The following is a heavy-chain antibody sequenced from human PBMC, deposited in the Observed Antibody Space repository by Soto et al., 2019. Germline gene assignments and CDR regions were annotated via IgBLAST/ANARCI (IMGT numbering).Heavy chain of an antibody. D-gene: IGHD3-10*02. CDR3: ARTLFGWGIWFDP. CDR1: GGSISSGDYY. CDR2: IYYSGST. V-gene: IGHV4-30-4*02. Sequence: VKPSETLSLTCTVSGGSISSGDYYWSWVRQPPGKGLEWIGYIYYSGSTYYNPSLKSRVTISVDTSKNQFSLKLSSVTAVDTAVYYCARTLFGWGIWFDPWGQGTLVTVS. J-gene: IGHJ5*02.